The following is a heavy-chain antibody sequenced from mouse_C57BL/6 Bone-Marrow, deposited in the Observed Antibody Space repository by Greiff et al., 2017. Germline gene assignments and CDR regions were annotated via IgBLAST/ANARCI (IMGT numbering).Heavy chain of an antibody. CDR1: GFTFSSYA. CDR3: TRGRLRYYFDY. Sequence: EVHLVESGEGLVKPGGSLKLSCAASGFTFSSYAMSWVRQTPEKRLEWVAYISRGGDYIYYADTVKGRFTISRDNARNTLYLQMSSLKSEDTAMYYCTRGRLRYYFDYWVQGTTLTVSS. CDR2: ISRGGDYI. V-gene: IGHV5-9-1*02. D-gene: IGHD1-1*01. J-gene: IGHJ2*01.